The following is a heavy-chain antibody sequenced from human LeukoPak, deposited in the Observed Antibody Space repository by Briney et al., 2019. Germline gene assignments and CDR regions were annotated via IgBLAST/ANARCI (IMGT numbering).Heavy chain of an antibody. J-gene: IGHJ3*02. CDR3: ARDTVRGVSDAFDI. Sequence: SETLSLTCTVSGGSISSGDYYWSWIRQPPGKGLEWIGYIYYSGSTYYNPSLKSRVTISVDTSKNQFSLKLSSVTAADTAVYYCARDTVRGVSDAFDIWGQGTIVTVSS. CDR2: IYYSGST. CDR1: GGSISSGDYY. D-gene: IGHD3-10*01. V-gene: IGHV4-30-4*01.